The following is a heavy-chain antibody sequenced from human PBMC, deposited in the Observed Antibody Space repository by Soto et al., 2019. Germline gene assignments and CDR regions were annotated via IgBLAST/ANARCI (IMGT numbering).Heavy chain of an antibody. Sequence: SETLSLTCTVSGGSITSDHWSWIRQPPGKGLEWIGYFPYSGSSNYNPSLKSRVTISVDTSKNQFSLKLSSVTAADTAVYYCAGDTQRDYFDSWGQGTLVTVSS. CDR1: GGSITSDH. V-gene: IGHV4-59*01. D-gene: IGHD6-25*01. CDR3: AGDTQRDYFDS. J-gene: IGHJ4*02. CDR2: FPYSGSS.